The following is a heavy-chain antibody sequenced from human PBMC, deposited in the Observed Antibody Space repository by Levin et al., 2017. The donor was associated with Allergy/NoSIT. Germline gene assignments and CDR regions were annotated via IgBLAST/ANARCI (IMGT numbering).Heavy chain of an antibody. V-gene: IGHV3-33*01. CDR2: IWFDGSNR. J-gene: IGHJ4*02. CDR3: ARDETHRIVAVGSGFDY. CDR1: GFSFNDFP. D-gene: IGHD6-13*01. Sequence: QPGGSLRLSCAASGFSFNDFPMHWVRQAPGRGLEWLAVIWFDGSNRYYADSVKGRFTISRDNSKNTLYLQMNSLRAEDTAVYYCARDETHRIVAVGSGFDYWGQGTLVTVSS.